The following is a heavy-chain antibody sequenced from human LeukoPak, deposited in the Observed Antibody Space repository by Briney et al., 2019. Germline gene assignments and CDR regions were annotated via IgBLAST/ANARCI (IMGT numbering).Heavy chain of an antibody. Sequence: SVKVSCKASGGTFSSYAISWVRQAPGQGLEWMGGIIPIFGTANYAQKFQGRVTITTDESTSTAYMELSSLRSEDTAVYYCARHYVEMATIASAFDIWGQGTMVTVSS. J-gene: IGHJ3*02. V-gene: IGHV1-69*05. CDR1: GGTFSSYA. D-gene: IGHD5-24*01. CDR2: IIPIFGTA. CDR3: ARHYVEMATIASAFDI.